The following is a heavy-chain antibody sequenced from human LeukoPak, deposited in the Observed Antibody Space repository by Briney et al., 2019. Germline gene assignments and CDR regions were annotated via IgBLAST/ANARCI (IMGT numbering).Heavy chain of an antibody. V-gene: IGHV1-18*01. CDR3: ARSAVPALGFDY. J-gene: IGHJ4*02. CDR2: TYNGNT. CDR1: GYTFTSYG. D-gene: IGHD3-3*02. Sequence: ASVKVSCKASGYTFTSYGISWVRQAPGQGLEWMGWTYNGNTKYAQKLQGRVTMTTDTSTNTAYMDLRSLRSDDTAVYYCARSAVPALGFDYWGQGTLVTVSS.